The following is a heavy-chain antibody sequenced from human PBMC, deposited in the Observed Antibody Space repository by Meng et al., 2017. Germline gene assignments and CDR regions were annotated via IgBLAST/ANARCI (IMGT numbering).Heavy chain of an antibody. CDR3: ANDESSYDSSGPIEY. CDR1: GVTFRKYA. Sequence: GESLKISCVVYGVTFRKYAMSWVRQAPGKGLEWVSTISSDGDGTHYADSVKGRFTISRDDSKSTVSLQMTSLRAEDTATYFCANDESSYDSSGPIEYWGQGTLVTVSS. D-gene: IGHD3-22*01. CDR2: ISSDGDGT. J-gene: IGHJ4*02. V-gene: IGHV3-23*01.